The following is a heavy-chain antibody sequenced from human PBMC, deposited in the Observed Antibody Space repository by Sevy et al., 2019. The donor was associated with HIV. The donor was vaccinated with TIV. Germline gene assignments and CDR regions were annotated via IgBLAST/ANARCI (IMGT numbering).Heavy chain of an antibody. CDR1: GYTFTSYY. D-gene: IGHD3-16*01. CDR2: INPSGGST. Sequence: ASVKVSCKASGYTFTSYYMHWVRQAPGQELEWMGIINPSGGSTSYAQKFQGRVTMTRDTSTSTVYMELSSLRSEDTAVYYCARELGAHGGYDYWGQGTLVTVSS. V-gene: IGHV1-46*01. J-gene: IGHJ4*02. CDR3: ARELGAHGGYDY.